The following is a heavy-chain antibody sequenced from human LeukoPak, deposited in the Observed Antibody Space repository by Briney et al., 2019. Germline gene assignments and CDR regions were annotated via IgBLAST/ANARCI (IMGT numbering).Heavy chain of an antibody. V-gene: IGHV3-21*01. CDR3: ARAVKDIVVVPAAH. CDR2: ISSSSSYI. J-gene: IGHJ4*02. Sequence: GGSLRLSCAASGFTFSSYSMNWVRQAPGKGLEWVSSISSSSSYIYYADSVKGRFTISRDNAKNSLYLQMNSLRAEDTAVYNCARAVKDIVVVPAAHWGQGTLVTVSS. CDR1: GFTFSSYS. D-gene: IGHD2-2*01.